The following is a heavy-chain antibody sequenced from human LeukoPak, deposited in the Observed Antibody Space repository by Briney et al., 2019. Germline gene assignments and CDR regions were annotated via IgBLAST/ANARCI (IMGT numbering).Heavy chain of an antibody. CDR3: ARALIGAARPYYFDY. Sequence: GGSLRLSCAASGFTFSSYAMHWVLQAPGKGLEYVSAISSNGGSTYYANSVKGRFTISRDNSKNTLYLQMGSLRAEDMAVYYCARALIGAARPYYFDYWGQGTLVTVSS. V-gene: IGHV3-64*01. CDR1: GFTFSSYA. D-gene: IGHD6-6*01. J-gene: IGHJ4*02. CDR2: ISSNGGST.